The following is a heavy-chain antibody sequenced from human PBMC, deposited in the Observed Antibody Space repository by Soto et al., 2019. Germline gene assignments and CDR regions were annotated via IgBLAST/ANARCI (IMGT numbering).Heavy chain of an antibody. CDR1: GGSFSGYY. V-gene: IGHV4-34*01. D-gene: IGHD3-3*01. CDR2: INHSGST. Sequence: PSETLSLTCAVYGGSFSGYYWSWIRQPPGKGLEWIGEINHSGSTNYNPSLKSRVTISVDTSKNQFSLKLSSVTAADTAVYYCAGARITIFGVVIPLIDYWGQGTLVTVSS. CDR3: AGARITIFGVVIPLIDY. J-gene: IGHJ4*02.